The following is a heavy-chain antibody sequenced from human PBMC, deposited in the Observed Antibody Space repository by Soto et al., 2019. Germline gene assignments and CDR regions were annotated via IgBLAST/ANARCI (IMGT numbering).Heavy chain of an antibody. Sequence: QVQLQESGPGLVKPSQTLSLTCTVSGGSISSGGYYWSWIRQHPGKGLEWIGYIYYSGSTYYNPSPRRRVSISVDTSKNRFSLKLSSVTAADTAVYYCARVGGINWFDPWGQGTLVTVSS. V-gene: IGHV4-31*03. D-gene: IGHD3-16*01. CDR2: IYYSGST. CDR3: ARVGGINWFDP. J-gene: IGHJ5*02. CDR1: GGSISSGGYY.